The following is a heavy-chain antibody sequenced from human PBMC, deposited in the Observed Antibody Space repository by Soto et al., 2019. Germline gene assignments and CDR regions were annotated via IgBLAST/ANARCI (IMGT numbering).Heavy chain of an antibody. V-gene: IGHV3-30*14. CDR1: GFTFSSYA. Sequence: GGSLRLSCAASGFTFSSYAMHWVRQAPGKGLEWVALISYDGSDKDYADSVKGRFTISRDNSKNTLYLQMSSLRAEDTAVYYCVKEGYYYDSSGYYYGWFDPWGQGTLVTVSS. CDR2: ISYDGSDK. D-gene: IGHD3-22*01. CDR3: VKEGYYYDSSGYYYGWFDP. J-gene: IGHJ5*02.